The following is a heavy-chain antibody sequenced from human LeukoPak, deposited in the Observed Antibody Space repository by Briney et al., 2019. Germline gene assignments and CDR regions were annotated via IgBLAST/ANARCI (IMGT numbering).Heavy chain of an antibody. Sequence: PSETLSLTCTVSGGSISGYYWTWIRQPPGRGLEWIGYIHYSGSTTFNPSLKSRVTISLDTSQNQFSLKLSSVTAADTAVYYCARHDRNGGCFNDFDYWGQGTLITVSS. CDR2: IHYSGST. D-gene: IGHD3-9*01. CDR3: ARHDRNGGCFNDFDY. J-gene: IGHJ4*02. V-gene: IGHV4-59*08. CDR1: GGSISGYY.